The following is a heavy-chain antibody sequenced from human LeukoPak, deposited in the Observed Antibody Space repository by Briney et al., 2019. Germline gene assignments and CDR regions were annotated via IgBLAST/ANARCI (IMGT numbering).Heavy chain of an antibody. V-gene: IGHV4-30-2*01. CDR2: IYHSGST. J-gene: IGHJ4*02. Sequence: PSQTLSLTCAVSGGSISSGGYSWSWLRQPPGKGLEWIGYIYHSGSTYYNPSLKSRVTISVDRSKNRFSLKLSSVTAADTAVYYCARDLMGYFDYWGQGTLVTVSS. CDR3: ARDLMGYFDY. CDR1: GGSISSGGYS.